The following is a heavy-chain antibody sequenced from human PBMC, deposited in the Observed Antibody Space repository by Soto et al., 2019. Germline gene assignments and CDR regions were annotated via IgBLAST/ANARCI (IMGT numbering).Heavy chain of an antibody. CDR1: GFTFSSYW. Sequence: GGSLRLSCAASGFTFSSYWMSWVRQAPGKGLEWVANIKQDGSEKYYVDSVKGRFTISRDNAKNSLYLQMNSLRAEDTAVYYCASHDLYGESPGMDYWGQGTLVTVSS. D-gene: IGHD4-17*01. CDR2: IKQDGSEK. CDR3: ASHDLYGESPGMDY. J-gene: IGHJ4*02. V-gene: IGHV3-7*01.